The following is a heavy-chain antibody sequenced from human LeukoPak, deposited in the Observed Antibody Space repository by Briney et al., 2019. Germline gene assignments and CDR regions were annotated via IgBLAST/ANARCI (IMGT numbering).Heavy chain of an antibody. V-gene: IGHV3-23*01. J-gene: IGHJ4*02. CDR3: AKDTRNYFDY. CDR1: GFTFSNYA. Sequence: GGSLRLSCAASGFTFSNYAMNWVRQAPGKGLEWVSSISGSGGNTYYADSVKGRFTISRDNSKNTVYLQMNSLRAEDTAIYYCAKDTRNYFDYWGQGTLVTVSS. D-gene: IGHD2-2*01. CDR2: ISGSGGNT.